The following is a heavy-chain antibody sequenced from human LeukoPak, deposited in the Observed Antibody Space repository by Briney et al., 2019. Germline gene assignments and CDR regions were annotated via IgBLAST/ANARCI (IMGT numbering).Heavy chain of an antibody. J-gene: IGHJ2*01. D-gene: IGHD1-26*01. CDR1: GGSISNYY. Sequence: SETLSLTCTVYGGSISNYYGNWIRQPPGKGLEWIGNIYYSGSPNYNPSLKSRVTISEATSKNQFSLKLSSLTAADAAVYYCARRGANSGSYSHFDLWGRGTLVTVSP. CDR2: IYYSGSP. V-gene: IGHV4-59*01. CDR3: ARRGANSGSYSHFDL.